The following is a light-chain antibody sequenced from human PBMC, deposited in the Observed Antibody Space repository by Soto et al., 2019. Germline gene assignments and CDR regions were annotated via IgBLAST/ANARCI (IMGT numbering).Light chain of an antibody. J-gene: IGLJ1*01. CDR3: CSYGGTYV. CDR2: EVS. Sequence: QSALTQPASVSGSTGQSITISCTGTSSDVGSYNLVSGYQQHPGKAPKVMIYEVSKRPSGVSNRFSGSKSGNTASLTISGLHAYDEGADYCCSYGGTYVLGTGTTVTVL. V-gene: IGLV2-23*02. CDR1: SSDVGSYNL.